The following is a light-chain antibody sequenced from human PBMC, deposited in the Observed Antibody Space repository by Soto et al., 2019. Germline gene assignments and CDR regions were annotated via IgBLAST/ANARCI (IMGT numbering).Light chain of an antibody. J-gene: IGKJ5*01. CDR2: GAS. V-gene: IGKV3D-15*01. CDR3: QQYNKWPQIT. CDR1: QSVSSY. Sequence: EIRLTQSPATLSLYPGEKATLSFRASQSVSSYLAWYQQKPGQAPRLLIYGASSRATGIPDRFSGSGSGTEFTRTISSLQSEYSAVYFCQQYNKWPQITFGQGTRLEIK.